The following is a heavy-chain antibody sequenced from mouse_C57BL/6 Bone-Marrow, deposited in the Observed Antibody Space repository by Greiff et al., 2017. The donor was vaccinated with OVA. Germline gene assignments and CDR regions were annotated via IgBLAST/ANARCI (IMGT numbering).Heavy chain of an antibody. CDR1: GYTFTSYW. CDR3: ARDYGSSYGYWYFDV. Sequence: QVQLQQPGAELVMPGASVKLSCKASGYTFTSYWMHWVKQRPGQGLEWIGGIDPSDSYTNYNQKFKGKSTLTVDKSSSTAYMQLSSLTSEDSAVYYGARDYGSSYGYWYFDVWGTGTTVTVSS. J-gene: IGHJ1*03. D-gene: IGHD1-1*01. V-gene: IGHV1-69*01. CDR2: IDPSDSYT.